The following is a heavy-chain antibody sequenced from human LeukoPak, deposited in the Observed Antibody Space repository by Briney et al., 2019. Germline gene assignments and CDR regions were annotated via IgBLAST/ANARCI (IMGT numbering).Heavy chain of an antibody. CDR2: ISGSGDAT. V-gene: IGHV3-23*01. CDR1: GFIFSSYA. Sequence: GGSLRLSCAVSGFIFSSYAMSWVRQAPGRGLEWVSSISGSGDATKYADSVMGRFTISRDNSKNTLSLQMDSLRAEDTAVYYCAKSDCASDGCKLLNCWGQGTLVTASS. J-gene: IGHJ4*02. CDR3: AKSDCASDGCKLLNC. D-gene: IGHD5-24*01.